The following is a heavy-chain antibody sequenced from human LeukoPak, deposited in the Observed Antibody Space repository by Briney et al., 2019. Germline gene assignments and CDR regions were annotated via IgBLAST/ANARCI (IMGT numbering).Heavy chain of an antibody. D-gene: IGHD1-26*01. Sequence: GGSLRLSCAASGFTFSSYGMHWVRQAPGKGLEWVAFIRYDGSNKQYADSVKGRFTISRDNSKNTLYLQMNSRRAEDTALYYCAKEYSGSMYYFDYWGQGTLVTVSS. CDR3: AKEYSGSMYYFDY. J-gene: IGHJ4*02. V-gene: IGHV3-30*02. CDR2: IRYDGSNK. CDR1: GFTFSSYG.